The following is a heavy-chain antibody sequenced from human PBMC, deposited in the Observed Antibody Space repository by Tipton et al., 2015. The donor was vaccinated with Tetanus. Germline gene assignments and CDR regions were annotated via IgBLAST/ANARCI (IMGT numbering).Heavy chain of an antibody. CDR1: GGSIRSGGYY. D-gene: IGHD2-8*01. CDR3: ARRLIQNWFYP. Sequence: TLSLTCTVSGGSIRSGGYYWAWIRQHPERGLEWIGYIYYTGNTYYNPSLKSRVTISVDTSKNQFSLKLTSLTAADTAVYFCARRLIQNWFYPWGQGTLVTASS. V-gene: IGHV4-31*03. J-gene: IGHJ5*02. CDR2: IYYTGNT.